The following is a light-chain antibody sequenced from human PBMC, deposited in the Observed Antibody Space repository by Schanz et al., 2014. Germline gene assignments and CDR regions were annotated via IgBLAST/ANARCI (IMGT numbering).Light chain of an antibody. CDR3: SSYGGSNFVV. Sequence: QSALTQPPSASGSPGQSVTISCTGTSSDVGGYNYVSWYQQHPGKAPKLMIYEVSQRPSGVPDRFSGSKSGNTAALTVSGLQAEDEADYYCSSYGGSNFVVFGGGTKVTVL. J-gene: IGLJ2*01. V-gene: IGLV2-8*01. CDR1: SSDVGGYNY. CDR2: EVS.